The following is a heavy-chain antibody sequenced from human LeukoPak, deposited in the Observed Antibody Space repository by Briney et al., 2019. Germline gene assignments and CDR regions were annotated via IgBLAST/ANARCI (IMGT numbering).Heavy chain of an antibody. CDR1: GGSFSVYY. D-gene: IGHD2-2*01. CDR2: INHSGST. V-gene: IGHV4-34*01. Sequence: PETLSLTCAVYGGSFSVYYSSWIRHPPGKGLEWIGEINHSGSTNYNTSLKSRVTISVDTSKNQFSLKLSSVTAADTAVYYCARGRRDCSSTSCYRKYSAKYNWFDPWGQGTLVTVSS. J-gene: IGHJ5*02. CDR3: ARGRRDCSSTSCYRKYSAKYNWFDP.